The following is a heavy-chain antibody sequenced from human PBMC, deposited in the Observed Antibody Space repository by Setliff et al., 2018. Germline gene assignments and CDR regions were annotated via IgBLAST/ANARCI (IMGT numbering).Heavy chain of an antibody. CDR3: AREGVDTRSSTDYRYYMDV. CDR1: GGTFSSYG. D-gene: IGHD5-18*01. Sequence: GASVKVSCKASGGTFSSYGISWVRQDPGQGLEWMGGTITIFGSTNYAQKFQDRVTIITDESTRTAYMGLRSLGTEDTAVYYCAREGVDTRSSTDYRYYMDVWG. J-gene: IGHJ6*03. CDR2: TITIFGST. V-gene: IGHV1-69*05.